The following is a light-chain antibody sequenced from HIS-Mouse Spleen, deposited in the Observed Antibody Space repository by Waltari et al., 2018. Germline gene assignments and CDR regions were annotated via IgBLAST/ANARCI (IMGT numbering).Light chain of an antibody. CDR3: SSYAGSNNSLYV. CDR1: SSDVGGHNY. Sequence: QSALTQPPSASGTPGQSVTISCTGTSSDVGGHNYVSWYQLHPGKAPKLMIYEVSKPPSGVLGRFSCSKSGNTSSLTVSGLQAADVADYYCSSYAGSNNSLYVFGTGTKVTVL. V-gene: IGLV2-8*01. J-gene: IGLJ1*01. CDR2: EVS.